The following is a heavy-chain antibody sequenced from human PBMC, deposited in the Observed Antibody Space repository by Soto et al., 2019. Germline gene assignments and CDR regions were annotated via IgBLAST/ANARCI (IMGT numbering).Heavy chain of an antibody. Sequence: VASVKVSCKASGYTFTRYVMHWVRQAPGQRLEWMGWIDAGNGNTVYLQKFQGRVTITRDTSASTVYMELSSLRSEDTAVYYCARDNSGWSDYWGQGTLVTVSS. CDR3: ARDNSGWSDY. CDR2: IDAGNGNT. V-gene: IGHV1-3*01. CDR1: GYTFTRYV. D-gene: IGHD6-19*01. J-gene: IGHJ4*02.